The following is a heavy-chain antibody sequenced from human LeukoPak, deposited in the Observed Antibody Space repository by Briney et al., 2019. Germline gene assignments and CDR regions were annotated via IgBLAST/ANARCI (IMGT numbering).Heavy chain of an antibody. CDR1: GFTFSSYW. J-gene: IGHJ6*02. D-gene: IGHD1-26*01. V-gene: IGHV3-7*01. CDR2: IKQDGSEK. Sequence: GGSLRLSCAASGFTFSSYWMRWVRQAPGKGLEWVANIKQDGSEKYYVDSVKGRFTISRDNAKNSLYLQMNSLRAEDTAVYYCARQSGTYSYGMDVWGQGTTVTVFS. CDR3: ARQSGTYSYGMDV.